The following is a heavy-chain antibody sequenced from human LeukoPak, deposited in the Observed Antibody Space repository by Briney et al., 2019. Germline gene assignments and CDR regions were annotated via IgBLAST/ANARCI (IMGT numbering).Heavy chain of an antibody. D-gene: IGHD6-13*01. J-gene: IGHJ1*01. V-gene: IGHV1-18*01. CDR3: ARGPPGIAAARTVPGAEYFQH. CDR1: GYTFTSYG. Sequence: ASVKVSCKASGYTFTSYGISWVRQAPGQGLEWMGWISAYNGNTNYAQKLQGRVTMTTDTSTSTAYMELRSLRSDDTAVYYCARGPPGIAAARTVPGAEYFQHWGQGNLVTVSS. CDR2: ISAYNGNT.